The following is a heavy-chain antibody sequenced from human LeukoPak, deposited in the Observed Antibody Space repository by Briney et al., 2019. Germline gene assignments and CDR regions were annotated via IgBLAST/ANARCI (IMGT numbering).Heavy chain of an antibody. V-gene: IGHV4-34*01. CDR2: INHSGST. Sequence: SETLSLTCAVYGGSFSGYYWSWLRQPPGKGLEWIGEINHSGSTNYNPSLKSRVTISVDTSKNQFSLKLSSVTAADTAVYYCARQEVRGVIITLDYWGQGTLVTVSS. D-gene: IGHD3-10*01. CDR3: ARQEVRGVIITLDY. CDR1: GGSFSGYY. J-gene: IGHJ4*02.